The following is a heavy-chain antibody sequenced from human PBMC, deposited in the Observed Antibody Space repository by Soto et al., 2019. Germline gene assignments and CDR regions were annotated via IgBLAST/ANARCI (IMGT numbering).Heavy chain of an antibody. D-gene: IGHD5-12*01. CDR2: ISDSGSTI. J-gene: IGHJ5*02. CDR3: TRDGS. V-gene: IGHV3-48*01. CDR1: GFPFSSYA. Sequence: EVQLVESGGGLVQPWGSLRLSCAASGFPFSSYAMNLVRQTPDKGLEWLSYISDSGSTIHYADSVKGRFTISRDNAKNSLYLQMNSLRADDTAVYYCTRDGSWGQGTLVTVSS.